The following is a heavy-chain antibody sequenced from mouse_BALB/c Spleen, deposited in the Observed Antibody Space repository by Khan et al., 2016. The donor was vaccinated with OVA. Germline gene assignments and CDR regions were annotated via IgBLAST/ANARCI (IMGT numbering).Heavy chain of an antibody. CDR3: ARVGYSGTMDY. D-gene: IGHD2-14*01. CDR1: GYTFKNYG. CDR2: INTYTGEP. Sequence: QIQLVQSGPELKKPGETVKISCKASGYTFKNYGMNWAKQAPGKGLKWMGWINTYTGEPTYADDFKGRFAFSLETSASTAYLQINNLKNEDTATYFCARVGYSGTMDYWGQGTSVTVSS. V-gene: IGHV9-3-1*01. J-gene: IGHJ4*01.